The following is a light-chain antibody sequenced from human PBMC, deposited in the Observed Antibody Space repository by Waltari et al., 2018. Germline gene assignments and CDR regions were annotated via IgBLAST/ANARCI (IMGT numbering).Light chain of an antibody. V-gene: IGKV3-11*01. J-gene: IGKJ5*01. CDR3: QQRDNWPSIT. CDR2: DVS. Sequence: EIVLTQSPATLSWSPGERATLSCRASQSVSSSLGWYQQKPGQAPRLLIYDVSNRATDIPARFSGSGSGTDFTLTISSLEPEDFAVYYCQQRDNWPSITFDQGTRLEIK. CDR1: QSVSSS.